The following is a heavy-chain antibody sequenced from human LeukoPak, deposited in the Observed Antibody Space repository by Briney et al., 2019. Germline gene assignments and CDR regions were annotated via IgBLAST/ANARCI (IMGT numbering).Heavy chain of an antibody. CDR1: DDSISSYY. V-gene: IGHV4-59*01. CDR3: AGTNIVAVGDAFDV. Sequence: PSETLSLTCTVSDDSISSYYWSWIRQPPGKGLEWIGYIYYSGGTNFNPSLKSRVTISVDTSKNQFSLKLNSVAAADTAVYYCAGTNIVAVGDAFDVWGQGTMVTVSS. D-gene: IGHD6-13*01. CDR2: IYYSGGT. J-gene: IGHJ3*01.